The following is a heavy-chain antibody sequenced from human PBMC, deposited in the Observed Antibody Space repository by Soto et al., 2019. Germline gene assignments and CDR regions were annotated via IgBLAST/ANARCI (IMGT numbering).Heavy chain of an antibody. CDR3: ARGRWERFGVAGTTDYYYYYGMDV. V-gene: IGHV4-34*01. CDR1: GGSFSGYY. Sequence: SETLSLTCAVYGGSFSGYYWSGIRQPPGKGLEWIGGINHSGSTNYNPSLKSRVTISVDTSKNQFSLKLSSVTAADTAVYYCARGRWERFGVAGTTDYYYYYGMDVWGQGTTVTVSS. CDR2: INHSGST. D-gene: IGHD6-19*01. J-gene: IGHJ6*02.